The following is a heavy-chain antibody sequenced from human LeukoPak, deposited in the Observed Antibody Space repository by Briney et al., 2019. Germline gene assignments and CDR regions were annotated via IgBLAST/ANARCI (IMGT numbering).Heavy chain of an antibody. Sequence: PGGSLRLSCAASGFTFSSHWMNWVRQAPGKGLEWVANIKEDGSEKYYVDSVKGRFTISRNNAKNSLGLQMNSLRAEDTAIYYCVRSGGYWGQGTLVTVSS. J-gene: IGHJ4*02. V-gene: IGHV3-7*05. D-gene: IGHD1-26*01. CDR1: GFTFSSHW. CDR3: VRSGGY. CDR2: IKEDGSEK.